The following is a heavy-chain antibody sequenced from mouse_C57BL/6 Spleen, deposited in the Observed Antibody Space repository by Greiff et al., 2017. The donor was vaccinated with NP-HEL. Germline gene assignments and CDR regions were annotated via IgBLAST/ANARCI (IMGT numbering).Heavy chain of an antibody. D-gene: IGHD3-2*02. J-gene: IGHJ3*01. V-gene: IGHV5-6*01. CDR3: ERLQDSSGSAWFAY. CDR1: GFTFSSYG. Sequence: EVKLVESGGDLVKPGGSLKLSCAASGFTFSSYGMSWVRQTPDKRLEWVATISSGGSYTYYPDSVKGRFTISRDNAKNTLYLQMSSLKSEDTAMDYGERLQDSSGSAWFAYWGQGTLVTVSA. CDR2: ISSGGSYT.